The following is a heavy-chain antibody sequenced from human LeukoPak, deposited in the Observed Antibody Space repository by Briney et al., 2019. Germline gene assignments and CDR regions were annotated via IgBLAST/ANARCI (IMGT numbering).Heavy chain of an antibody. CDR3: ARQAGSGLFTLP. Sequence: SETLSLTCTVSGVSISSSNSYWGWIRQPPGKGLEWIGSIYYTGNTYYNASLKSRVTISIDTSKNQISLRLTSVTATDTAMYYCARQAGSGLFTLPGGQGTLVTVSS. CDR1: GVSISSSNSY. CDR2: IYYTGNT. V-gene: IGHV4-39*01. J-gene: IGHJ4*02. D-gene: IGHD3/OR15-3a*01.